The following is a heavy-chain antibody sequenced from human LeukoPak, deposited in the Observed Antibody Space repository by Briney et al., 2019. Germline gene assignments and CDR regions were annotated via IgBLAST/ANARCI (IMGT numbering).Heavy chain of an antibody. Sequence: ASVKVSCKTSGYSFTDYYMHWVRQAPGQGLEWMGWINPSSGGTSSAQKFQGMVTMTRDTSITTVYMEVRWLTSDDTAVYYCARADRLHGGPYLIGPWGQGTLVTVSS. V-gene: IGHV1-2*02. CDR1: GYSFTDYY. J-gene: IGHJ5*02. CDR2: INPSSGGT. D-gene: IGHD2-21*01. CDR3: ARADRLHGGPYLIGP.